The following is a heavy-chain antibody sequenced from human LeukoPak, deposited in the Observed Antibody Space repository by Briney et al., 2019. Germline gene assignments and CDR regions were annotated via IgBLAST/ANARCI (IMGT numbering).Heavy chain of an antibody. V-gene: IGHV3-30*02. CDR1: GFTFSSYG. D-gene: IGHD2-21*02. CDR3: ANAVVVTAMVDY. J-gene: IGHJ4*02. CDR2: IRYDGSNK. Sequence: GGSLRLSCAASGFTFSSYGMHWVRQAPGKGLEWVAFIRYDGSNKYYADSVKGRFTIPRDNSKNTLYLQMNSLRAEDTAVYYCANAVVVTAMVDYWGQGTLVTVSS.